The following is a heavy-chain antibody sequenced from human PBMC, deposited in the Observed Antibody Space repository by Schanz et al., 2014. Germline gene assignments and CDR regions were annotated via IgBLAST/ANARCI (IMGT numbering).Heavy chain of an antibody. J-gene: IGHJ3*01. D-gene: IGHD5-12*01. Sequence: EVQVVESGGGLVRPGGSLRLSCSGFTVSAYSANWVRQAPGKGLEWVSSMYINSGSTQYADSVKGRFIISRDSSKNTLFLQMNSLRPEDTALYFCARDEGRDGYNLAFDVWGQGTLVTVSS. V-gene: IGHV3-21*02. CDR1: GFTVSAYS. CDR3: ARDEGRDGYNLAFDV. CDR2: MYINSGST.